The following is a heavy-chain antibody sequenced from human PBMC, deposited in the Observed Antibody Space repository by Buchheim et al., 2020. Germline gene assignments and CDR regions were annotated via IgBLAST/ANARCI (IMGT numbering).Heavy chain of an antibody. V-gene: IGHV3-30-3*01. CDR1: GFTFSRFA. CDR2: ISSDGGTK. J-gene: IGHJ4*02. Sequence: VQLVESGGGLVQPGGSLRLSCAVSGFTFSRFAMHWVRQAPGKGLEWVALISSDGGTKYYADSVKGRFTISRDNSKNMLYLQMDSLRAEDTAMYYCARDYYLAFYFDFWGQGTL. D-gene: IGHD1-26*01. CDR3: ARDYYLAFYFDF.